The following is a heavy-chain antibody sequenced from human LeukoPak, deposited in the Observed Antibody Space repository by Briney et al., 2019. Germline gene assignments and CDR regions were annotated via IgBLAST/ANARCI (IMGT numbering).Heavy chain of an antibody. CDR1: GFTFDDYA. CDR2: ISWNSGSI. J-gene: IGHJ4*02. CDR3: AKDSEGTMAQGVMDEGYFDY. D-gene: IGHD3-10*01. Sequence: GGSLRLSCAASGFTFDDYAMHWVRQAPGKGLEWVSGISWNSGSIGYADSVKGRFTISRDNAKNSLYLQMNSLRAEDTALYYCAKDSEGTMAQGVMDEGYFDYWGQGTLVTVSS. V-gene: IGHV3-9*01.